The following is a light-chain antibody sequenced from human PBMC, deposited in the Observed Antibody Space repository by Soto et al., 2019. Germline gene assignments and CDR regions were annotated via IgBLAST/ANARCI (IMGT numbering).Light chain of an antibody. CDR2: DAS. Sequence: EIVMTQSPATLSVSPGERATLSCRASQSVSSNLAWYQQKPGQSPRLLIHDASNRATGISARFSGSGSGTDFTLTIGSLEPEDFAVYYCQQYGSSPWTFGQGTKVDI. CDR3: QQYGSSPWT. CDR1: QSVSSN. V-gene: IGKV3D-15*02. J-gene: IGKJ1*01.